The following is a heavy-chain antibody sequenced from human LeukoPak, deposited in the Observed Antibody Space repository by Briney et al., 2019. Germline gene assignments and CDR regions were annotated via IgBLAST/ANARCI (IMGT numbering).Heavy chain of an antibody. CDR2: ISYDGSNK. D-gene: IGHD2-21*02. CDR3: ARDGACGGDCYPPYYFDY. J-gene: IGHJ4*02. CDR1: GFSFNNYG. V-gene: IGHV3-30*03. Sequence: GGSLRLSCAASGFSFNNYGMHWVRQAPGKGLEWVAVISYDGSNKYYADSVKGRFTISRDNSKNTLYLQMNSLRAEDAAVYYCARDGACGGDCYPPYYFDYWGQGTLVTVSS.